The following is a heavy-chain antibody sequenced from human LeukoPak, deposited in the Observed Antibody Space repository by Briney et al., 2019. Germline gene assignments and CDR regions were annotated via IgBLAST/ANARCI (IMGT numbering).Heavy chain of an antibody. Sequence: QAGGSLRLSCAASGFTFSSYAMSWVRQAPGKGRVWVSRISDNADNTYYTDSVKGRFTISRDNSKNTLYLQMNSLRADDTAVYYCAKGKSGSSGAFDIWGQGTMVTVSP. D-gene: IGHD1-26*01. CDR1: GFTFSSYA. V-gene: IGHV3-23*01. CDR3: AKGKSGSSGAFDI. J-gene: IGHJ3*02. CDR2: ISDNADNT.